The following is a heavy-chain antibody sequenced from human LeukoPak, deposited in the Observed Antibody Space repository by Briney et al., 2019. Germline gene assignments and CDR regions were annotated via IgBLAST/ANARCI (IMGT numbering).Heavy chain of an antibody. J-gene: IGHJ4*02. CDR1: GFTFDDYA. V-gene: IGHV3-9*03. CDR3: AKDKSRLSSGYFDY. Sequence: QTGGSLRLSCAASGFTFDDYAMHWVRQAPGKGLEWVSGISWNSGSIGYADSVKGRFTISRDNAKNSLYLQMNSLRAEDVALYYCAKDKSRLSSGYFDYWGQGTLVTVSS. D-gene: IGHD6-6*01. CDR2: ISWNSGSI.